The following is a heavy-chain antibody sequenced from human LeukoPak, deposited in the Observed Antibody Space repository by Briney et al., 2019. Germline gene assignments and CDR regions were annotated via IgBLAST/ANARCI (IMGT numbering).Heavy chain of an antibody. J-gene: IGHJ4*02. CDR3: AKAYGDYGTKTYRRAYFDY. CDR2: INHSGST. CDR1: GGSFSGYY. V-gene: IGHV4-34*01. Sequence: SETLSLTCAVSGGSFSGYYWSWIRQPPGKGLEWIGEINHSGSTNYNPSLKSRVTISVDTSMNQFYLTLSSVTAADTAVYYWAKAYGDYGTKTYRRAYFDYWGQGTLVTVSS. D-gene: IGHD4-17*01.